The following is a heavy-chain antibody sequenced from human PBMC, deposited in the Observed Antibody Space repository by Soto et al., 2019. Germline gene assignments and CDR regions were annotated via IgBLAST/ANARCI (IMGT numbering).Heavy chain of an antibody. Sequence: SETLSLTCTVSGGSISSSSYYWGWIRQPSGKGLEWIGSIYYSGSTYYNPSLKSRVTISVDTSKNQFSLKLSSVTAADTAVYYCARPKQSGYEQYFDYWGQGTLVTVSS. D-gene: IGHD5-12*01. CDR3: ARPKQSGYEQYFDY. CDR1: GGSISSSSYY. CDR2: IYYSGST. V-gene: IGHV4-39*01. J-gene: IGHJ4*02.